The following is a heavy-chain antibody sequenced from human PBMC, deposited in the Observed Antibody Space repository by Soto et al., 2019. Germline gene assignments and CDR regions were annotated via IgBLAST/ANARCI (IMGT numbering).Heavy chain of an antibody. V-gene: IGHV3-74*01. CDR1: GFTFSRYW. D-gene: IGHD3-10*01. CDR2: INSDGNIT. Sequence: EVQLVESGGGLVQPGGSLRLSCAASGFTFSRYWMHWVRQPPGKGLVWVSRINSDGNITNYADTVKGRFTISRDNAKNTLYLQMNSLRAEDTAVYYCPRAVRSGSYPYYYYGMDVWGQGTTVTVSS. CDR3: PRAVRSGSYPYYYYGMDV. J-gene: IGHJ6*02.